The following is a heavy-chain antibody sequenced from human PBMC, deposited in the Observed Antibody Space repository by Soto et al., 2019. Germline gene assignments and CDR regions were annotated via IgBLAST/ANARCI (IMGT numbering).Heavy chain of an antibody. D-gene: IGHD3-22*01. CDR2: INPKSGGT. CDR1: GYMFTGYY. Sequence: SVKVSCKASGYMFTGYYIHWLRQAPGQGLEWMGWINPKSGGTKYAEKFQGRVSMTGDTSIATAYMELSGLRSDDTAAYYCATDRVAFDMWGQGTKVTVSS. J-gene: IGHJ3*02. V-gene: IGHV1-2*02. CDR3: ATDRVAFDM.